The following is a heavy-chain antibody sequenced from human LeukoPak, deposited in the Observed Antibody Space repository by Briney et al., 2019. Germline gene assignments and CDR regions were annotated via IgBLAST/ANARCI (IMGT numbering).Heavy chain of an antibody. CDR1: GFTFSRHG. D-gene: IGHD3-3*01. CDR3: ARDRAWNYFDY. Sequence: GGSLRLSCVPSGFTFSRHGMHWVRQAPGKGLEWVAIISNDGSRKYYAHSVEGRFTISRDNSKNTLYLQMDSLRAEDTAVYYCARDRAWNYFDYWGQGTLVTVSS. J-gene: IGHJ4*02. CDR2: ISNDGSRK. V-gene: IGHV3-30*03.